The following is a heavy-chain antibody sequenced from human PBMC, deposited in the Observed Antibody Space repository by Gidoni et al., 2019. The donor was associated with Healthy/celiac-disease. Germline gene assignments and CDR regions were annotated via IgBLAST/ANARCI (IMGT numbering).Heavy chain of an antibody. J-gene: IGHJ3*02. V-gene: IGHV1-18*01. CDR3: ARGHYYDSSMVPAFDI. CDR2: ISAYKGNT. Sequence: QVQLVQSGAEVKKPGASVKVSCQASGYTFTSYGISWVRQAPGQGLEWMGWISAYKGNTNYAQKLQGRVTMTTDTSTSTAYMELRSLRSDDTAVYYCARGHYYDSSMVPAFDIWGQGTMVTVSS. D-gene: IGHD3-22*01. CDR1: GYTFTSYG.